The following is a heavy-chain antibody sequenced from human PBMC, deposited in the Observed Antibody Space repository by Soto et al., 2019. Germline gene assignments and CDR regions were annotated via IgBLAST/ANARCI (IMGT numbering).Heavy chain of an antibody. V-gene: IGHV4-31*03. CDR1: GVSINNRNAY. J-gene: IGHJ4*02. CDR2: GPYSGSI. D-gene: IGHD2-8*02. Sequence: QVQMQESGPGLVKPSGTLSLTCTVCGVSINNRNAYWTWSLQHPGKGLEWIGLGPYSGSIHYNPSFQSRVTMAVDTSNNQVLLELSSATVADTAVYYCVRGTELYKCGFWCQGTLGSVSA. CDR3: VRGTELYKCGF.